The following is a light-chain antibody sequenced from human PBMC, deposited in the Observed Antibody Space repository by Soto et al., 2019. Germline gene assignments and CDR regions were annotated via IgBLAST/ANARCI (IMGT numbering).Light chain of an antibody. Sequence: DSQMTQSPSSLSASVGERVTMTCRASQSISSWLAWYQQKPGKAPNLLIHKASHLESGVPSRFSGSGSGTEFTLTISSLQPGDYATYYCQHYNSYPWTFGQGTKVDIK. V-gene: IGKV1-5*03. CDR1: QSISSW. J-gene: IGKJ1*01. CDR2: KAS. CDR3: QHYNSYPWT.